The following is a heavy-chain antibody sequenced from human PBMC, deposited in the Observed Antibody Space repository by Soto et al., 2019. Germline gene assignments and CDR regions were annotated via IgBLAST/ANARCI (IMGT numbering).Heavy chain of an antibody. Sequence: ASVKVSCKASGYTFTGYYMHWVRQAPGQGLEWMGWINPNSGGTNYAQKFQGRVTMTRDTSISTAYMELSRLRSDDTAVYYCARGFKNWNYYYYGMDVWGQGTTVTVSS. CDR3: ARGFKNWNYYYYGMDV. CDR2: INPNSGGT. J-gene: IGHJ6*02. CDR1: GYTFTGYY. D-gene: IGHD1-1*01. V-gene: IGHV1-2*02.